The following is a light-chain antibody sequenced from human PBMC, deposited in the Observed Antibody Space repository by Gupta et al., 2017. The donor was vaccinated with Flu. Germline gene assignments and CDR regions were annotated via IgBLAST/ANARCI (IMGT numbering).Light chain of an antibody. V-gene: IGLV4-69*01. CDR2: LNSDGSH. J-gene: IGLJ2*01. CDR1: NGRSSFA. CDR3: QTWGAGIGV. Sequence: QLVLPPSPSASASLGASVKLTCTLSNGRSSFAIAWHQQQPEKGPRFLMKLNSDGSHTKGDGIPDRFSGSSSGTEHYLTISSRQSEDEADYYCQTWGAGIGVFGGGTKLTVL.